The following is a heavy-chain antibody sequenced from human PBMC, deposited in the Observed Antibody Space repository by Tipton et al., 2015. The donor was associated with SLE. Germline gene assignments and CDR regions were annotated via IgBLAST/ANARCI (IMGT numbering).Heavy chain of an antibody. CDR3: ARHTGQYFDL. V-gene: IGHV5-51*01. CDR2: IYAGDSDT. CDR1: GYNFNTYW. D-gene: IGHD2-8*02. J-gene: IGHJ2*01. Sequence: VQLVQSGAMVKKPGESLKISCEGSGYNFNTYWIGWLRQMPGKGLELMGIIYAGDSDTTYSPSFQGQVTISADKSISTAYLQWSSVKASDTAMYYCARHTGQYFDLWGRGTLVTVSS.